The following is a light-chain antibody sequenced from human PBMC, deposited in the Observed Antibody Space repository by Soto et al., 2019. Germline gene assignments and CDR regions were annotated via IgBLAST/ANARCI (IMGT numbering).Light chain of an antibody. Sequence: IPLTQSPSSLSASVGDRVTITCRASQDISSSLSWYQQKPGKAPKLLIYTASTLQSGVPSRFSGSGSGTDFSLSISSLQPEDFATYYCQQLNSYPRTFGQGTKLEIK. CDR2: TAS. CDR3: QQLNSYPRT. J-gene: IGKJ2*01. CDR1: QDISSS. V-gene: IGKV1-9*01.